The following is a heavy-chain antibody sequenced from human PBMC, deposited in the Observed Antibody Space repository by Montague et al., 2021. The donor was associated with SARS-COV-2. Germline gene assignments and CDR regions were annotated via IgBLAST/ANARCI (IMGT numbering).Heavy chain of an antibody. CDR1: GGPFSNYA. V-gene: IGHV1-69*13. Sequence: SVKVSCKASGGPFSNYAISWVRQAPGQGLEWMGGIVPIFGRANYAQKFQGRVTITADESTSTAYMELSSLRSEDTAVYYCARGGGTSSAIGFRYYYMDVWGKGTTVTVSS. CDR3: ARGGGTSSAIGFRYYYMDV. D-gene: IGHD2-2*01. CDR2: IVPIFGRA. J-gene: IGHJ6*03.